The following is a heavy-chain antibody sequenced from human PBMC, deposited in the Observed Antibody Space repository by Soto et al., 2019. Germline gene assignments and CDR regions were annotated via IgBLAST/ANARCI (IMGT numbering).Heavy chain of an antibody. CDR2: MNPNTGNS. CDR3: ARRAETNGWNGFGADKYYFDF. J-gene: IGHJ4*02. Sequence: ASVKVSCKASGYTFTSYDIYWVRQATGQGLEWMGWMNPNTGNSGYAQKFQGRVTMTSDTSISTAHMELSSLRSEDTAVYYCARRAETNGWNGFGADKYYFDFWGQGALVTVSS. V-gene: IGHV1-8*01. CDR1: GYTFTSYD. D-gene: IGHD1-1*01.